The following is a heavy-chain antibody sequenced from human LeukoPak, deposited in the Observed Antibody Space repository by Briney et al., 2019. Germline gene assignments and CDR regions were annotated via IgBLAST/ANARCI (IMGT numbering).Heavy chain of an antibody. CDR2: ISSSSSYT. CDR1: GFTVSSNY. CDR3: ARVASYGDYADY. J-gene: IGHJ4*02. Sequence: PGGSLRLSCAASGFTVSSNYMSWIRQAPGKGLEWVSYISSSSSYTNYADSVKGRFTISRDNAKNSLYLQMNSLRAEDTAVYYCARVASYGDYADYWGQGTLVTVSS. D-gene: IGHD4-17*01. V-gene: IGHV3-11*05.